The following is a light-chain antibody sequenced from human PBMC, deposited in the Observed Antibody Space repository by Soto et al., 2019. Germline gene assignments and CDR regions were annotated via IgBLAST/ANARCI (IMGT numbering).Light chain of an antibody. CDR3: QMRGSGIVV. CDR2: LNSDGSH. J-gene: IGLJ2*01. CDR1: SGHSNYA. V-gene: IGLV4-69*01. Sequence: QSVLTQSPSASASLGASVKLTCTLSSGHSNYAIAWHQQQSEKGPRYLMKLNSDGSHSKGDGIPDRFSGYSSGAERYLTISSLQSEYEADYYCQMRGSGIVVFGGGTQLFVL.